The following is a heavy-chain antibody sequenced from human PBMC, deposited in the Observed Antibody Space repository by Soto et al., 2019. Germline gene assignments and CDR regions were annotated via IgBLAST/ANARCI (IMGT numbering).Heavy chain of an antibody. Sequence: QITLEESGPTLVKPTQTLTLTCTFSGFSLSTSGVGVGWIRQPPGKALEWLALIYWDGDQRYNPSLKSRLTITKDTSKNQVVLTMTNMDPVDTATYYCAHRHLWHQVFDYWGQGTLVTVSS. CDR3: AHRHLWHQVFDY. D-gene: IGHD2-21*01. V-gene: IGHV2-5*02. CDR1: GFSLSTSGVG. CDR2: IYWDGDQ. J-gene: IGHJ4*02.